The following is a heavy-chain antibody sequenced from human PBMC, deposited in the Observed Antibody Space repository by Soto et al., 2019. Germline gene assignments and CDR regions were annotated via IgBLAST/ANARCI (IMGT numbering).Heavy chain of an antibody. CDR2: IYYSGST. CDR1: GGSISSYY. J-gene: IGHJ4*02. V-gene: IGHV4-59*01. D-gene: IGHD3-22*01. Sequence: SETLSLTCTVSGGSISSYYWSWIRQPPGKGLEWIGYIYYSGSTNYNPSLKSRVTISVDTSKNQFSLKLSSVTAADTAVYYCARSHYYDSSGYSFDYWGQGTLVTVSS. CDR3: ARSHYYDSSGYSFDY.